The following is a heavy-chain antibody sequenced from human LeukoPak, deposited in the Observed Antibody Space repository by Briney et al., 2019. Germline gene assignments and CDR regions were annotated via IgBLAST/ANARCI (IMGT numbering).Heavy chain of an antibody. V-gene: IGHV3-49*04. J-gene: IGHJ3*02. D-gene: IGHD1-26*01. Sequence: GGSLRLSCTASGFTFGDYAMSWVRQAPGKGLEGVGFIRSKAYGGTTEYAASVKGRFTISRDDSKSIAYLQMNSLKTEDRAVYYWTREPRGSYGPDALHIWGHGTMATVSS. CDR3: TREPRGSYGPDALHI. CDR1: GFTFGDYA. CDR2: IRSKAYGGTT.